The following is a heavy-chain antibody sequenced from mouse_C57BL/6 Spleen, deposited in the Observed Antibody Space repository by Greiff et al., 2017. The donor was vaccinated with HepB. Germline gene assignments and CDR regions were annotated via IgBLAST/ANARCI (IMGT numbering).Heavy chain of an antibody. CDR2: IYPGSGST. Sequence: QVQLQQPGAELVKPGASVKMSCKASGYTFTSYWITWVKQRPGQGLEWIGDIYPGSGSTNYNEKFKSKATLTVDTSSSTASMQLSSLTYEDSAVYYCARRGSSGLAWFAYWGQGTLVTVSA. CDR3: ARRGSSGLAWFAY. V-gene: IGHV1-55*01. D-gene: IGHD3-2*02. CDR1: GYTFTSYW. J-gene: IGHJ3*01.